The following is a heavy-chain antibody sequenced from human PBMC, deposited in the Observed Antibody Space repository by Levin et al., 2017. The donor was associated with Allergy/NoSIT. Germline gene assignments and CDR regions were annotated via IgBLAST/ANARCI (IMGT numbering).Heavy chain of an antibody. CDR2: ISWNSGSI. CDR3: AKSEKAITMIRGRAFDI. Sequence: PGGSLRLSCAASGFTFDDYAMHWVRQAPGKGLEWVSGISWNSGSIGYADSVKGRFTISRDNAKNSLYLQMNSLRAEDTALYYCAKSEKAITMIRGRAFDIWGQGTMVTVSS. J-gene: IGHJ3*02. V-gene: IGHV3-9*01. D-gene: IGHD3-22*01. CDR1: GFTFDDYA.